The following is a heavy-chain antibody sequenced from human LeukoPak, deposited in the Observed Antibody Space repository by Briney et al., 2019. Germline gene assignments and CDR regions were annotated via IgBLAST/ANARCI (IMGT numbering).Heavy chain of an antibody. V-gene: IGHV3-30*03. CDR1: GFTFSSYS. Sequence: GGSLRLSCAASGFTFSSYSMNWVRQAPGKGLEWVAVISYDGSNKYYADSVKGRFTISRDNSKNTLYLQMNSLRAEDTAVYYCEISYCSSTSCPDRHDYWGQGTLVTVSS. J-gene: IGHJ4*02. CDR2: ISYDGSNK. CDR3: EISYCSSTSCPDRHDY. D-gene: IGHD2-2*01.